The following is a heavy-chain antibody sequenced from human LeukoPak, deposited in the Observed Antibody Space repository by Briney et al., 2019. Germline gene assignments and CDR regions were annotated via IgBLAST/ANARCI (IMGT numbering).Heavy chain of an antibody. V-gene: IGHV4-38-2*02. J-gene: IGHJ5*01. Sequence: SETLSLTCTVSGYSISSGYYWGWIRQPPGKGLEWIGSIYHSGSTYYNPSLKSRVTISVDTSKNQFSLKLSSVTAADTAVYYCARGSDYFDNRGYYWFDSWGQGTQVTVSS. CDR3: ARGSDYFDNRGYYWFDS. D-gene: IGHD3-22*01. CDR2: IYHSGST. CDR1: GYSISSGYY.